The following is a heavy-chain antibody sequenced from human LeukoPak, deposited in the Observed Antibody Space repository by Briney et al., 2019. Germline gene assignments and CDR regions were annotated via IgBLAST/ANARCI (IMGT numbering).Heavy chain of an antibody. D-gene: IGHD5-12*01. Sequence: SSETLSLTCTVSDGSISSSSYSWGWIRQSPGKGLEWIGSIYYSGSTYYNPSLKRRVTISVDTSKNQFSLRLRSVTAADTAVYYCARHEGLPGSFDPWGQGTLVTVSS. V-gene: IGHV4-39*01. CDR2: IYYSGST. J-gene: IGHJ5*02. CDR3: ARHEGLPGSFDP. CDR1: DGSISSSSYS.